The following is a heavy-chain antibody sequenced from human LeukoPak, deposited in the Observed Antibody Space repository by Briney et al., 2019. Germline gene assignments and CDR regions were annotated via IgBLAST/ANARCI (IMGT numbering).Heavy chain of an antibody. CDR2: ISGSGGST. J-gene: IGHJ4*02. D-gene: IGHD3-22*01. V-gene: IGHV3-23*01. CDR1: GFTFSSYG. Sequence: GGSLRLSCAASGFTFSSYGMSWVRQAPGKGLEWVSAISGSGGSTYYADSVKGRFTISRDNSKNTLYLQMNSLRAEDTAVYYCAKFYDSSGYYYIPQEIPYFDYWGQGTLVTVSS. CDR3: AKFYDSSGYYYIPQEIPYFDY.